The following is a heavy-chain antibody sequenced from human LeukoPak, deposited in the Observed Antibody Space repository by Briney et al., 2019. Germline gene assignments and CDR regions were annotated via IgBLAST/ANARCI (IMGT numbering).Heavy chain of an antibody. D-gene: IGHD6-6*01. V-gene: IGHV1-8*01. CDR3: AVSTFIEYSSSWYYYYYMDV. Sequence: GASVKVSCKASGYTFTSYDINWVRQATGQGLEWMGWMNPNSGNTGYAQKFQGRVTMTRNTSISTAYMELSSLRSEDTAVYYCAVSTFIEYSSSWYYYYYMDVWGKGPRSPSP. CDR1: GYTFTSYD. CDR2: MNPNSGNT. J-gene: IGHJ6*03.